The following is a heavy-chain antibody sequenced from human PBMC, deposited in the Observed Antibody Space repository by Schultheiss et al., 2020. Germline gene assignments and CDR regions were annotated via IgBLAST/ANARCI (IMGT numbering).Heavy chain of an antibody. D-gene: IGHD3-10*01. CDR3: ARDGGWFGELLC. CDR1: GFTFSSYA. Sequence: GGSLRLSCAASGFTFSSYAMSWVRQAPGKGLEWVSAISSSGSTIYYADSVKGRFTISRDNAKNSLYLQMNSLRAEDTAVYYCARDGGWFGELLCWGQGTLVTVSS. V-gene: IGHV3-48*03. J-gene: IGHJ4*02. CDR2: ISSSGSTI.